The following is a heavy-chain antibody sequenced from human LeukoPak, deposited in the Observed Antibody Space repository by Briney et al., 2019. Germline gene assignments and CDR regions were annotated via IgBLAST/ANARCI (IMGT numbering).Heavy chain of an antibody. J-gene: IGHJ4*02. V-gene: IGHV3-21*01. CDR3: ARDRLAAAGNFDY. CDR1: GFTFDNYA. D-gene: IGHD6-13*01. Sequence: GGSLRLSCAASGFTFDNYAMSWVRQAPGRGLEWVSTISGTGIAIYYADSVKGRFTISRDNAKNSLYLQMNSLRAEGTAVYYCARDRLAAAGNFDYWGQGTLVTVSS. CDR2: ISGTGIAI.